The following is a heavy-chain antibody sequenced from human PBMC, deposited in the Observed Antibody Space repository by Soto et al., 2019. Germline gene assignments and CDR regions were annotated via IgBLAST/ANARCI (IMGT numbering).Heavy chain of an antibody. CDR1: GYGFTGHY. CDR3: GRGRSGQIVVFY. D-gene: IGHD1-26*01. CDR2: IGPESGAT. Sequence: ASVKVSCKASGYGFTGHYIHWVRQAPEQGPEWMGEIGPESGATRYAQKFQGRVTMTMDTSITTVYMELNNLRPDDTAIYYCGRGRSGQIVVFYWGQGTPVTVSS. V-gene: IGHV1-2*02. J-gene: IGHJ4*02.